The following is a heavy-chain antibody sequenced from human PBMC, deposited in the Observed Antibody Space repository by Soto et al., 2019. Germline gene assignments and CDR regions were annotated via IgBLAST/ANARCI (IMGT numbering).Heavy chain of an antibody. V-gene: IGHV3-23*01. Sequence: PGGSLRLSCAASGFTXSSYAMSWVRQAPGKGLEWVSAISGSGGSTYYADSVKSRFTISRDNSKNTLYLQMNSLRAEDTAEDNDAKTSRITIFGVVPWYFDYWGQGTLVTVSS. CDR2: ISGSGGST. CDR1: GFTXSSYA. J-gene: IGHJ4*02. CDR3: AKTSRITIFGVVPWYFDY. D-gene: IGHD3-3*01.